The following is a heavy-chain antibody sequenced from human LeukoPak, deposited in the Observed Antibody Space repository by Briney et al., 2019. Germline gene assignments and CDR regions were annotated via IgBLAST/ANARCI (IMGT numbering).Heavy chain of an antibody. CDR2: IYYSGST. V-gene: IGHV4-59*01. CDR1: GGSISRYY. D-gene: IGHD6-19*01. CDR3: ARLSSGWYLDY. Sequence: PSETLSLTCTVSGGSISRYYWSWIRRPPGKGLEWIGYIYYSGSTNYNPSLKSRVTISVDTSKNQFSLKLSSVTAADTAVYYCARLSSGWYLDYWGQGTLVTVSS. J-gene: IGHJ4*02.